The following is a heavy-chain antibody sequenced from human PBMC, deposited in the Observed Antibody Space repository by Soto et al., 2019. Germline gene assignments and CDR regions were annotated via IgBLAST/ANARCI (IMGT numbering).Heavy chain of an antibody. D-gene: IGHD3-22*01. CDR2: IYYSGST. J-gene: IGHJ4*02. CDR1: GGSISSGGYY. Sequence: PSETLSLTCTFSGGSISSGGYYWSWIRQHPGKGLEWIGYIYYSGSTYYNPSLKSRVTISVDTSKNQFSLKLSSVTAADTAVYYCARCPITMIVVVPPDYWGQGTLVTVSS. V-gene: IGHV4-31*03. CDR3: ARCPITMIVVVPPDY.